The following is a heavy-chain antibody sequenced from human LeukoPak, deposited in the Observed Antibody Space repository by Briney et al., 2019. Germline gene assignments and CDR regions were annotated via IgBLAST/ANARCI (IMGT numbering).Heavy chain of an antibody. CDR2: ISATGGTT. Sequence: GGSLRLSCAASGFTFSSNAMSWVRQAPGKGLEWVSAISATGGTTYYADSVKGRFTISRDNSKNTLDLQVNSLRVEDTAVYFCAKAGSDYVHAFDFWGQGTMVIVSS. CDR3: AKAGSDYVHAFDF. D-gene: IGHD4-17*01. J-gene: IGHJ3*01. V-gene: IGHV3-23*01. CDR1: GFTFSSNA.